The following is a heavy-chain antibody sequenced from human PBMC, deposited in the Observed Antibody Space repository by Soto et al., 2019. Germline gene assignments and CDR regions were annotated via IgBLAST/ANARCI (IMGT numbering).Heavy chain of an antibody. Sequence: QVVLLQSGTEVKRPGASVKVSCKASGVPFNSYGFAWVRQAPGRGLEWVRRINPASQLRNYEQSLQCRVTITAATSTTTAYMELSGLTSEDTAVYNCARMKLASLHQWGQGTLVTVSS. V-gene: IGHV1-69*09. J-gene: IGHJ4*02. CDR1: GVPFNSYG. CDR3: ARMKLASLHQ. CDR2: INPASQLR.